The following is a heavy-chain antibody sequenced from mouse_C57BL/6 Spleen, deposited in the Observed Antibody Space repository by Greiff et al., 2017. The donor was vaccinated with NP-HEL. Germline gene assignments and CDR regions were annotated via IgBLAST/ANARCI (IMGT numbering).Heavy chain of an antibody. CDR3: ARGGLPYFDD. Sequence: QVQLKQPGAELVRPGSSVKLSCKASGYTFTSYWMDWVKQRPGQGLEWIGNIYPSDSETHYNQKFKDKATLTVDKSSSTAYMQLSSLTSEDSAVYYCARGGLPYFDDWGQGTTLTVSS. CDR2: IYPSDSET. J-gene: IGHJ2*01. V-gene: IGHV1-61*01. D-gene: IGHD2-4*01. CDR1: GYTFTSYW.